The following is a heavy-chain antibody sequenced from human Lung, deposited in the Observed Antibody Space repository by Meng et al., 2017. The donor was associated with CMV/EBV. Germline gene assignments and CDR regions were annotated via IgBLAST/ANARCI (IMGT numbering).Heavy chain of an antibody. V-gene: IGHV2-5*02. CDR1: GFSLSTSGVG. CDR2: IYWDDDK. CDR3: AHSGYYDSSGYSEY. J-gene: IGHJ4*02. D-gene: IGHD3-22*01. Sequence: QITLKESGPTLVKPXQTLTLTCTFSGFSLSTSGVGVGWIRQPPGKALEWLALIYWDDDKRYSPSLKSRLTITKDTSKNQVVLTMTNMDPVDTATYYCAHSGYYDSSGYSEYWGQGTLFNVSS.